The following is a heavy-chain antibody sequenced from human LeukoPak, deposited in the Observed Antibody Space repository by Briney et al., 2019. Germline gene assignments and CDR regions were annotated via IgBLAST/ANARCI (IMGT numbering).Heavy chain of an antibody. V-gene: IGHV3-30*02. Sequence: PGGSLRLSCAASGFTFSSYGMHWVRQAPGKGLEWVALIRYDGSNKYYADSVKGRFTISRDNSKNTLYLQMNSLRAEDTAVYYCAKGKYYYDSSGYYPEYFQHWGQGTLVTVSS. J-gene: IGHJ1*01. CDR1: GFTFSSYG. CDR2: IRYDGSNK. D-gene: IGHD3-22*01. CDR3: AKGKYYYDSSGYYPEYFQH.